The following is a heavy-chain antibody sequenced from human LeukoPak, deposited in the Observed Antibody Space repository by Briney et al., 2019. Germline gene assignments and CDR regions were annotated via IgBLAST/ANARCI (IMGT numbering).Heavy chain of an antibody. CDR1: GDSIVGHY. Sequence: SETLSLTRNVSGDSIVGHYWTWVRQSPGKGLEWIGKIYYNGDTSDNPSLRSRVTISLNSSKNQVSLKLSSVTAADTAVYYCARDTGHWSNYYYLDVWGEGTTVTVSS. V-gene: IGHV4-59*11. CDR3: ARDTGHWSNYYYLDV. D-gene: IGHD2-8*02. J-gene: IGHJ6*03. CDR2: IYYNGDT.